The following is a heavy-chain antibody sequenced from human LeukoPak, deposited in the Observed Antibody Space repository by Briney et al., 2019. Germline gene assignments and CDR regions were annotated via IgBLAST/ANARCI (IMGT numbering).Heavy chain of an antibody. V-gene: IGHV3-30*18. CDR1: GFTFSSYG. Sequence: GRSLRLSCAASGFTFSSYGMHWVRQGPGKGLEWVALISYDGTKKYYADSVKGRFTISRDNSKNTLYLQMNSLRPEDTAVYYCAKGAVNQGFYWGQGTLVTVSS. CDR3: AKGAVNQGFY. D-gene: IGHD1-14*01. J-gene: IGHJ4*02. CDR2: ISYDGTKK.